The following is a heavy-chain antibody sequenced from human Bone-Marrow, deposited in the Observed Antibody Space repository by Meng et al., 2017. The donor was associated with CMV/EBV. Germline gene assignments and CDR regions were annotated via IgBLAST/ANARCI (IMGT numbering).Heavy chain of an antibody. Sequence: GGSLRLSCAASGFTFSSYEMNWVRQAPGKGLEWVSYISSSGSTIYYADSVKDRFTISRDNAKNSLYLQMNSLRAEDTAVYYCARLTAMGRYYYGMDVWGQGTTVTVSS. CDR1: GFTFSSYE. J-gene: IGHJ6*01. CDR3: ARLTAMGRYYYGMDV. CDR2: ISSSGSTI. V-gene: IGHV3-48*03. D-gene: IGHD5-18*01.